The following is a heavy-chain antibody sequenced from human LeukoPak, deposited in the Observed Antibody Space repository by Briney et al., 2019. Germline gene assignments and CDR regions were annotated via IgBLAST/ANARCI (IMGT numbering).Heavy chain of an antibody. CDR2: ISWNSGSI. V-gene: IGHV3-9*01. CDR3: ANLEYCSGGSSYGEVAFDT. D-gene: IGHD2-15*01. CDR1: GFTFDDYA. Sequence: GRSLRLSCAASGFTFDDYAMHWVRQAPRKGLEWVSGISWNSGSIGYADSVKGRFTISRDNAKNSLYLQMSSLRAEDTALYYCANLEYCSGGSSYGEVAFDTWGQGTMVPVSS. J-gene: IGHJ3*02.